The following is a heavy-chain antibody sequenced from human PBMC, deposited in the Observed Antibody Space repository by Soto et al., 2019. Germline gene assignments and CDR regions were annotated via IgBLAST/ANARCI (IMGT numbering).Heavy chain of an antibody. J-gene: IGHJ4*02. CDR2: INSDGSST. D-gene: IGHD2-2*01. CDR3: ARRCISTSCSRRFDY. Sequence: EVQLVESGGGLVQPGGSLRLSCAASGFTFSSYWMHWVRQAPGKGLVWVSRINSDGSSTSYADSVKGRFTISRDNAKNTLYLQMNSLRAEDTAVYYCARRCISTSCSRRFDYWGQGTLVTVSS. V-gene: IGHV3-74*01. CDR1: GFTFSSYW.